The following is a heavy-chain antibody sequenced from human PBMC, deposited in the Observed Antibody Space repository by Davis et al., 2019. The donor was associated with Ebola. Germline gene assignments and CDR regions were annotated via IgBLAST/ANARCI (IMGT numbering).Heavy chain of an antibody. CDR1: GFTFSSYG. D-gene: IGHD6-13*01. Sequence: GESLKISCAASGFTFSSYGMHWVRQAPGKGLEWVAVIWYDGSNKYYADSVKGRFTISRDNSKNTLYLQMNSLRAEDTAVYYCARARIAAAVTPWFDPWGQGTLVTVSS. CDR2: IWYDGSNK. V-gene: IGHV3-33*08. J-gene: IGHJ5*02. CDR3: ARARIAAAVTPWFDP.